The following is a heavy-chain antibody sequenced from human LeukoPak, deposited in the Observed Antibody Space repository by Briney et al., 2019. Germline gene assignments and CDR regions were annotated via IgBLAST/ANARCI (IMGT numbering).Heavy chain of an antibody. J-gene: IGHJ4*02. CDR3: ATIPPYYDSSGYYPVHPDY. V-gene: IGHV1-24*01. Sequence: ASVKVSCEVSGYTLTELSMHWVRQAPGKGLEWMGGFDPEDGETIYAQKFQGRVTMTEDTSTDTAYMELSSLRSEDTAVYYCATIPPYYDSSGYYPVHPDYWGQGTLVTVSS. D-gene: IGHD3-22*01. CDR2: FDPEDGET. CDR1: GYTLTELS.